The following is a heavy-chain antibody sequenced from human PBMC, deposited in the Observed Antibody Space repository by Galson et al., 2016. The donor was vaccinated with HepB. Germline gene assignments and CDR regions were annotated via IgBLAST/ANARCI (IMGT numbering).Heavy chain of an antibody. D-gene: IGHD5-12*01. CDR1: GFTFSQFA. CDR3: ARDQKYSGTDFYYAMDV. Sequence: SLRLSCAASGFTFSQFAVHWVRQAPGRGLEWVAVISYTGTKKYYTDSVKGRFTVSGDDSKNTLYLQMNTLRPEDTAVYYCARDQKYSGTDFYYAMDVWGKGATVTVSS. V-gene: IGHV3-30-3*01. CDR2: ISYTGTKK. J-gene: IGHJ6*04.